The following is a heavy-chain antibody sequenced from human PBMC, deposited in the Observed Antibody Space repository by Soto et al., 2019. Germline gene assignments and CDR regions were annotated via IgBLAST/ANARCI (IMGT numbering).Heavy chain of an antibody. J-gene: IGHJ4*02. CDR2: IVVGSGNT. D-gene: IGHD3-22*01. Sequence: VKVSCKASGFTFTSSAVQWVRQARGQRLEWIGWIVVGSGNTNYAQKFQERVTITRDMSTSTAYMELSSLRSEDTAVYYCAADPYPYYYDSSGYFPFDYWGQGTLVTVSS. V-gene: IGHV1-58*01. CDR1: GFTFTSSA. CDR3: AADPYPYYYDSSGYFPFDY.